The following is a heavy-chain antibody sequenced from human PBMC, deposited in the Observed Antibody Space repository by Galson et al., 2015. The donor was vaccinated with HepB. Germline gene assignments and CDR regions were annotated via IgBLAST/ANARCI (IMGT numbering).Heavy chain of an antibody. Sequence: SVKVSCKVSGYTLTELSMHWVRQAPGQGLEWMGIINPSGGSTSYAQKFQGRVTMTRDTSTSTVYMELSSLRSEDTAVYYCARTFVSSSSPRSFDYWGQGTLVTVSS. J-gene: IGHJ4*02. CDR1: GYTLTELS. V-gene: IGHV1-46*01. D-gene: IGHD6-6*01. CDR2: INPSGGST. CDR3: ARTFVSSSSPRSFDY.